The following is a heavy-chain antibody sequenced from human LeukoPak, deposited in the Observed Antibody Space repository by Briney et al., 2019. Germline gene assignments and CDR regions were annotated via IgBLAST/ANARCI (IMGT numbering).Heavy chain of an antibody. V-gene: IGHV3-21*01. D-gene: IGHD5-18*01. CDR3: ARGGYGRGDY. CDR2: ISGSSGLT. CDR1: GFPFSSYA. J-gene: IGHJ4*02. Sequence: GGSLRLSCAASGFPFSSYAMTWVRQAPGKGLEWVSAISGSSGLTYYADSVKGRFTISRDNAKNSLYLQMNSLRAEDTAVYYCARGGYGRGDYWGQGTLVTVSS.